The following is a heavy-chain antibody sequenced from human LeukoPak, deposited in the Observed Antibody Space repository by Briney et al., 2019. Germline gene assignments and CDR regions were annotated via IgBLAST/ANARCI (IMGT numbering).Heavy chain of an antibody. CDR2: IYFSGST. Sequence: SQTLSLTCTVSGTSISGSNYYWAWIRQPAGKELEWIGRIYFSGSTNYNPSLKSRVSLSVHTSGNQFSLKLNSVTAADTAVYYCARYDYGANFDLWGQGTLVIVSS. V-gene: IGHV4-61*02. J-gene: IGHJ4*02. D-gene: IGHD4/OR15-4a*01. CDR1: GTSISGSNYY. CDR3: ARYDYGANFDL.